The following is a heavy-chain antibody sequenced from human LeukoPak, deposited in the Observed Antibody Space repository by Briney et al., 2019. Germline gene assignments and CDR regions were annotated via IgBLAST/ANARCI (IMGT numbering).Heavy chain of an antibody. V-gene: IGHV3-30*02. CDR3: AKGILRYGDYPN. Sequence: GGSLRLSCAASGFTFSSYGMHWVRQAPGKGLEWVAFIRYDGSNKYYADSVKGRFTISRDNSKNTLYLQMDSLRAEDTAVYYCAKGILRYGDYPNWGQGTLVTVSS. CDR2: IRYDGSNK. J-gene: IGHJ4*02. CDR1: GFTFSSYG. D-gene: IGHD4-17*01.